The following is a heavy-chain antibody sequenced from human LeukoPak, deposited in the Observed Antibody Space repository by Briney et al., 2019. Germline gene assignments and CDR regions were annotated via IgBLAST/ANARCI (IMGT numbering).Heavy chain of an antibody. D-gene: IGHD5-18*01. CDR2: IYTSGST. CDR1: GGSISTYY. V-gene: IGHV4-4*07. CDR3: ARASGTAMVYWYFDL. J-gene: IGHJ2*01. Sequence: SSETLSLTCTVSGGSISTYYWTWIRQPAGKGLEWIGRIYTSGSTNYNPSLKSRVTMSVDTSKNQFSLKLSSVTAADTAVYYCARASGTAMVYWYFDLWGRGTLVTVSS.